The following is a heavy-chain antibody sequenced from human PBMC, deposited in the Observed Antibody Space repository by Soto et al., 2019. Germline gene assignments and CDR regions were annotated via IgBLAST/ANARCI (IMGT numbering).Heavy chain of an antibody. J-gene: IGHJ4*02. CDR2: IYYSGST. D-gene: IGHD3-22*01. CDR3: AGSYDSAFDY. V-gene: IGHV4-31*03. CDR1: GGSPSTGGYF. Sequence: ASEDLCLTCTVSGGSPSTGGYFLSWIRQHPGKGLEWIGYIYYSGSTYYNPSLKSRVTISVDTSKNQFSLKLSSVTAADTAVYYCAGSYDSAFDYWGQGTLVTVSS.